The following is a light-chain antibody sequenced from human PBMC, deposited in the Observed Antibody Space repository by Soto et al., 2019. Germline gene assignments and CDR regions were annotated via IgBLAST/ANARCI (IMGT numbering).Light chain of an antibody. J-gene: IGLJ1*01. CDR1: SSDVGGYNY. CDR3: CSYTTSNTRQIV. CDR2: DVT. V-gene: IGLV2-14*01. Sequence: QSALTQPASVSGSPGQSITISCTGTSSDVGGYNYVSWYQQQPGKAPKFMIYDVTNRPSGVSNRFSGSKSGNTASLTISGLQAEDEVDYYCCSYTTSNTRQIVFGTGTQLTVL.